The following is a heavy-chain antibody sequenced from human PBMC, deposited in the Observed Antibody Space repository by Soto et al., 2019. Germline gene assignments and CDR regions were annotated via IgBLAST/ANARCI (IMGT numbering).Heavy chain of an antibody. D-gene: IGHD4-17*01. J-gene: IGHJ2*01. V-gene: IGHV2-5*02. CDR3: APLLYYRDLDWYFDL. CDR1: GFSLSTREVG. CDR2: IYWVDDK. Sequence: QITLKESGPTLVKPTQTLTLTCTFSGFSLSTREVGVGWIRQPPGKALEWLALIYWVDDKRYSPTLKSRLTITKDTSKNQVILTMTIMDPVDTATYYCAPLLYYRDLDWYFDLWGRGPLVTVSS.